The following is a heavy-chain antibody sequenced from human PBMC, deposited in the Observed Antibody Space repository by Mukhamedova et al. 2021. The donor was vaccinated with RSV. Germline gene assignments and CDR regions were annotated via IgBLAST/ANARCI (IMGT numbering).Heavy chain of an antibody. CDR1: TFSSYA. D-gene: IGHD6-13*01. CDR3: ARAIAAAPGNQH. J-gene: IGHJ1*01. V-gene: IGHV3-30-3*01. Sequence: TFSSYAMHWVRQAPGKGLEWVAVISYDGSNKYYADSVKGRFTISRDNSKNTLYLQMNSLRADDTAVYYCARAIAAAPGNQHWGQ. CDR2: ISYDGSNK.